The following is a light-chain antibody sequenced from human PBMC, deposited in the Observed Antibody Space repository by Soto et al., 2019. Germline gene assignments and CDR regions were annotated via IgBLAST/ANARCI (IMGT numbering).Light chain of an antibody. Sequence: SVLTQPASVSGSPGQSITISCTGTSSDVGSYNLVSWYQHHPGKAPKLMIYEGSKRPSGVSTRFSGSKSGTTASLTISGLQAEDEADYYCCSYAGGGTYVFGTGTKLTVL. CDR1: SSDVGSYNL. J-gene: IGLJ1*01. CDR3: CSYAGGGTYV. CDR2: EGS. V-gene: IGLV2-23*01.